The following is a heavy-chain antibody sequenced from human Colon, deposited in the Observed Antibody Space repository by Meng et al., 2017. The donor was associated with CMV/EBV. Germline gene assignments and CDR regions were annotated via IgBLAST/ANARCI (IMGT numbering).Heavy chain of an antibody. CDR2: IYYSGST. D-gene: IGHD3-3*01. CDR3: ASARFVFWSGSSSYDFDS. Sequence: WGSLRLSCTVSGASLRSGSYYWSWIRQPPGKGLEWIGYIYYSGSTNYNPSLKSRVTISVDTSKNQFSLKMSSVTAADTAVYYCASARFVFWSGSSSYDFDSWGQGTLVTVSS. CDR1: GASLRSGSYY. J-gene: IGHJ4*02. V-gene: IGHV4-61*01.